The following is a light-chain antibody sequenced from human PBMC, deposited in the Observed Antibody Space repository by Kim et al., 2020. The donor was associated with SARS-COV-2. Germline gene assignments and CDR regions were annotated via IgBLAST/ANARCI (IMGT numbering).Light chain of an antibody. J-gene: IGKJ2*01. CDR3: QQYNTYPYT. Sequence: DIQMTQSPSTLSASVGDRVTITCRASQSISTWLAWYQQKSGKAPKVLIYSTSNLKSGVPSRFSGSGSGTDFTLTISSLQPDDFATYYCQQYNTYPYTFGQGTKLEIK. V-gene: IGKV1-5*03. CDR1: QSISTW. CDR2: STS.